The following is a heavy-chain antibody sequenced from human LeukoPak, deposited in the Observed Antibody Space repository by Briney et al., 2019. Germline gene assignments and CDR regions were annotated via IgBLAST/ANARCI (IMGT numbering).Heavy chain of an antibody. D-gene: IGHD2-15*01. CDR1: GFTFDDYA. CDR3: ARGCSGGSCYESKFDP. V-gene: IGHV3-9*01. J-gene: IGHJ5*02. CDR2: ISWNSGSI. Sequence: GGSLRLSCAASGFTFDDYAMHWVRQAPGKGLEWVSGISWNSGSIGYADSVKSRFTISRDNAKNSLYLQMNSLRAEDTAVYYCARGCSGGSCYESKFDPWGQGTLVTVSS.